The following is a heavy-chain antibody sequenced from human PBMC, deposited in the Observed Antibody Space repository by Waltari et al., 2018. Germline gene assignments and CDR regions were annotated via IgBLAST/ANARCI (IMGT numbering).Heavy chain of an antibody. CDR1: GLTFSRHG. D-gene: IGHD2-15*01. CDR2: ITYDGGRK. Sequence: QVRLAESGGGMVQSGGSLGLCCDTSGLTFSRHGLHWVRQAPGKGLEWVAFITYDGGRKFYSDSLKGRFTISRDNSKDILFLDMNNLRRDDTAVYFCARGSAGKPLDNWGQGALVTVSS. CDR3: ARGSAGKPLDN. J-gene: IGHJ4*02. V-gene: IGHV3-30*03.